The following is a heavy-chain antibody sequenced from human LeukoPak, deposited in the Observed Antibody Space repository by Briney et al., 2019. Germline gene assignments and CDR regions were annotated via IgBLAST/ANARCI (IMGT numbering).Heavy chain of an antibody. Sequence: SETLSLTCAASGYSISSGYYWGWIRQPPGKGLEWIGSIYHSGSTYYNPSLKSRVTISVDTSKNQFSLKLSSVTAADTAVYYCARKYYDILTGYYGGAFDIWGQGTMVTVSS. J-gene: IGHJ3*02. D-gene: IGHD3-9*01. CDR3: ARKYYDILTGYYGGAFDI. CDR2: IYHSGST. V-gene: IGHV4-38-2*01. CDR1: GYSISSGYY.